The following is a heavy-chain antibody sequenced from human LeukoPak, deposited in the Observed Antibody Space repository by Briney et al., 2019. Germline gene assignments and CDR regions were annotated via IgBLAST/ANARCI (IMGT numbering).Heavy chain of an antibody. J-gene: IGHJ3*02. D-gene: IGHD3-10*01. Sequence: SETLSLTCTVSGGSISSSSYYWGWIRQPPGKGLEWIGSIYYSGSTYYNPSLKSRVTISVDTSKNQFSLKLSSVTAADTAVYYCARLFYDYYGYDAFDIWGQGTMVTVSS. V-gene: IGHV4-39*07. CDR2: IYYSGST. CDR1: GGSISSSSYY. CDR3: ARLFYDYYGYDAFDI.